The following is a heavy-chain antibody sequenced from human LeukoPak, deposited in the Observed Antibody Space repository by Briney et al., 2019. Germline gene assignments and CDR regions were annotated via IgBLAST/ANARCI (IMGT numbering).Heavy chain of an antibody. CDR3: ARDSGVDDYFDS. J-gene: IGHJ4*02. D-gene: IGHD6-25*01. CDR2: MSGSGRVT. Sequence: GGSLRLSCAASGFTFSNYELNWVRQAPGKGLERVSYMSGSGRVTHYADSVRGRFTISRDNAKNAVYLQVTSLRADDTAIYYCARDSGVDDYFDSWGQGTLVTVSS. CDR1: GFTFSNYE. V-gene: IGHV3-48*03.